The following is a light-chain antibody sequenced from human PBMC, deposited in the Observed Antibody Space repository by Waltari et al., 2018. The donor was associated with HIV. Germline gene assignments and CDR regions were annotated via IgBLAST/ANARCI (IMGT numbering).Light chain of an antibody. CDR2: NDR. CDR3: QVWHYSVV. J-gene: IGLJ3*02. CDR1: TIGTKD. V-gene: IGLV3-9*01. Sequence: SYELTQPFSVSVALGQTVRITCGGSTIGTKDVNWYQQRPGQAPLLVLFNDRNRPAGIPERFSGSKARNTATLTISGAQAGDEADYYCQVWHYSVVFGGGTKLTVL.